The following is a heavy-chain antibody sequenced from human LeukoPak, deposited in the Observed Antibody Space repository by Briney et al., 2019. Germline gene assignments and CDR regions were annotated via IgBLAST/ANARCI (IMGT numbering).Heavy chain of an antibody. CDR3: AYLNGYSFGTLVRY. Sequence: GGSLRLSCAASGFTFSGYPIHWVRQAPGKGLEWVAVISYDGSNKYYADSVKGRFTISRDNSKNTLYLQMNSLRAEDTAVYYCAYLNGYSFGTLVRYWGQGTLVTVSS. CDR2: ISYDGSNK. D-gene: IGHD5-18*01. CDR1: GFTFSGYP. J-gene: IGHJ4*02. V-gene: IGHV3-30-3*01.